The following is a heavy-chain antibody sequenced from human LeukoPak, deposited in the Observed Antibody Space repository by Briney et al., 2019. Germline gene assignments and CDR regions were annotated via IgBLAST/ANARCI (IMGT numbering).Heavy chain of an antibody. CDR3: AKTGSRGGTFRPSYYYYYMDV. Sequence: GGSLRLSCTASGFTFSNHGMHWVRQAPGKGLEWVAFIRYDGITKYYADSVKGRFTISRDNSRNTLYLQMNSLRPEDTAVYYCAKTGSRGGTFRPSYYYYYMDVWGEGTTVTISS. CDR1: GFTFSNHG. J-gene: IGHJ6*03. CDR2: IRYDGITK. V-gene: IGHV3-30*02. D-gene: IGHD3-9*01.